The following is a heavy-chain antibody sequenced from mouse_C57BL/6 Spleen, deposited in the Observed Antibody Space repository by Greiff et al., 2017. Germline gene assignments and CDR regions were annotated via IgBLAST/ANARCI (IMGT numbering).Heavy chain of an antibody. CDR1: GYTFTSYW. V-gene: IGHV1-59*01. CDR2: IDPSDSYT. Sequence: QVQLQQPGAELVRPGTSVKLSCKASGYTFTSYWMHWVKQRPGQGLEWIGVIDPSDSYTNYNQKFKGKATLTVDTSSSTAYMQLSSLTSEDSAVYYCARGGFGTTVDPWFAYWGQETLVTVSA. D-gene: IGHD1-1*01. J-gene: IGHJ3*01. CDR3: ARGGFGTTVDPWFAY.